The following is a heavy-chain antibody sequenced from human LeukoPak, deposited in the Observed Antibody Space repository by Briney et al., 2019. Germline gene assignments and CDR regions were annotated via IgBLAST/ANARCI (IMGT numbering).Heavy chain of an antibody. CDR3: ARETYSNILTGTDY. CDR2: ISTYDDNI. D-gene: IGHD3-9*01. V-gene: IGHV1-18*01. J-gene: IGHJ4*02. CDR1: GYTFTTYG. Sequence: ASVKVSCKASGYTFTTYGLSWVRQAPGQGLEWLGWISTYDDNIECAQSLQGRLTLTIDTSTSTAYMELRSLTSDDTAVYYCARETYSNILTGTDYWGPGTLVTVSS.